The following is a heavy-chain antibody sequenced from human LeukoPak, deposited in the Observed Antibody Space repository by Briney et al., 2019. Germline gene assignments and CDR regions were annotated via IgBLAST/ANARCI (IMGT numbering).Heavy chain of an antibody. CDR1: EYTFTSYY. V-gene: IGHV1-46*01. J-gene: IGHJ4*02. CDR2: INPSGGST. CDR3: AFLGVLNRNGPYYFDY. Sequence: GASVKVSCKASEYTFTSYYLHWVRQAPGQGLEWMGIINPSGGSTTYAQKFQGRVTMTRDMSTSTVYMELSSLRAEDTAVYYCAFLGVLNRNGPYYFDYWGQGTLVTVSS. D-gene: IGHD1-14*01.